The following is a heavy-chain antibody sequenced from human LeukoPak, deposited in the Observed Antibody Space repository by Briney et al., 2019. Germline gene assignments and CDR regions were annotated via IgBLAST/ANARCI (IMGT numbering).Heavy chain of an antibody. CDR3: ARDLRVDYGGINYYYYYMDV. D-gene: IGHD4-23*01. CDR1: GGSISSYY. CDR2: IYYSGST. Sequence: PSETLSLTCTVSGGSISSYYWSWIRQPPGKGLEWIGYIYYSGSTNYNPSLKSRVTISVDTSKNQFSLKLSSVTAADTAVYYCARDLRVDYGGINYYYYYMDVWGKGTTVTVSS. V-gene: IGHV4-59*01. J-gene: IGHJ6*03.